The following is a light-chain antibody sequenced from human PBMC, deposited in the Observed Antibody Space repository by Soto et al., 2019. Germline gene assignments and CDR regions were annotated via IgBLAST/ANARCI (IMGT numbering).Light chain of an antibody. Sequence: QSALAQPASVSGSPGQSITISCTGTSSDIGNYNYVSWYQHHPGKAPKLMIYEVHNRPSGVSNRFSGSKSDNTASLTISGLQAEDEADYWCSSYTTTNTLQLVFGGGTKLTVL. CDR1: SSDIGNYNY. CDR3: SSYTTTNTLQLV. V-gene: IGLV2-14*01. J-gene: IGLJ2*01. CDR2: EVH.